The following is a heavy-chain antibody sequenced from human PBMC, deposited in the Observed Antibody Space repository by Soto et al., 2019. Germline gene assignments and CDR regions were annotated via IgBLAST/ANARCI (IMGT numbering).Heavy chain of an antibody. V-gene: IGHV3-33*01. D-gene: IGHD2-15*01. J-gene: IGHJ4*02. CDR2: IWYDGSNK. Sequence: GSLRLSCAASGFTFSSYGMHWVRQAPGKGLEWVAVIWYDGSNKYYADSVKGRFTISRDNSKNTLYLQMNSLRAEDTAVYYCARPYCSGGSCYRAYFDYWGQGTLVTVSS. CDR1: GFTFSSYG. CDR3: ARPYCSGGSCYRAYFDY.